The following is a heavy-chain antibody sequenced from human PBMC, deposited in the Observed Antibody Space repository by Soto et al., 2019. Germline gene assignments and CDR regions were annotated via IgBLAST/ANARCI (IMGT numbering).Heavy chain of an antibody. Sequence: PSETLSLTCTVSGGSISSGGYYWSWIRQHPGKGLEWIGYIYYSGSTYYNPSLKSRVTISVDTSKNQFSLKLSSVTAADTAVYYCARGGGITIFGVAIRHGMDVWGQGTTVTVSS. J-gene: IGHJ6*02. V-gene: IGHV4-31*03. D-gene: IGHD3-3*01. CDR1: GGSISSGGYY. CDR2: IYYSGST. CDR3: ARGGGITIFGVAIRHGMDV.